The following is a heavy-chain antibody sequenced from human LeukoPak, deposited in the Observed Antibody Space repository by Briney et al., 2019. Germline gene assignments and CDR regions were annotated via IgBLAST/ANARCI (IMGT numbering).Heavy chain of an antibody. CDR2: IKSKTDGGTT. J-gene: IGHJ4*02. CDR1: GFTFSNAW. V-gene: IGHV3-15*01. D-gene: IGHD6-13*01. CDR3: TTDFVGSSSSWYRSDGVYFDY. Sequence: GGSLRLSCAASGFTFSNAWMSWVRQAPGKGLEWVGRIKSKTDGGTTDYAAPVKGRFTISRDDSKNTLYLQMNSPKTEDTAVYYCTTDFVGSSSSWYRSDGVYFDYWGQGTLVTVS.